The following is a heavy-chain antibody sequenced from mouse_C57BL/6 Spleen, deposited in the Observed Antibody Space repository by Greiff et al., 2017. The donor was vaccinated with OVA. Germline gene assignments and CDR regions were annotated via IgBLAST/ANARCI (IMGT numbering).Heavy chain of an antibody. Sequence: VQLQQSGAELVRPGTSVKVSCKASGYAFTNYLIEWVKQRPGQGLEWIGVINPGSGGTNYNEKFKGKATLTADISSSTAYMQLSSLTSEDSAVYFCARRGDGYSLFDYWGQGTTLTVSS. CDR1: GYAFTNYL. CDR3: ARRGDGYSLFDY. J-gene: IGHJ2*01. V-gene: IGHV1-54*01. D-gene: IGHD2-3*01. CDR2: INPGSGGT.